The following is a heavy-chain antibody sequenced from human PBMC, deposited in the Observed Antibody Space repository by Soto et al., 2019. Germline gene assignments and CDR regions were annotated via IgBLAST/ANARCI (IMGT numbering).Heavy chain of an antibody. CDR3: AKDREITFGGVVGDFDY. CDR2: ISASGGGT. V-gene: IGHV3-23*01. D-gene: IGHD3-16*02. Sequence: LRLSCASSGFTFSSYAMSWVRQAPGKGLECVSAISASGGGTCYADSVKGRFTISRDNSKNTLYLQMNSLRGEDTAVYYCAKDREITFGGVVGDFDYWGRGTMVTVYS. J-gene: IGHJ4*02. CDR1: GFTFSSYA.